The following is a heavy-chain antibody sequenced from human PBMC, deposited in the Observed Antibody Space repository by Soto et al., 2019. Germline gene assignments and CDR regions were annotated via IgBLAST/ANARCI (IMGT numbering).Heavy chain of an antibody. J-gene: IGHJ6*02. CDR2: IIPIFGTA. CDR3: AREYSSSHYYYYGMDV. D-gene: IGHD6-13*01. CDR1: GGNFSSYA. Sequence: GASVKVSFKASGGNFSSYAISWVRQAHGQGLEWMGGIIPIFGTANYAQKFQGRVTITADESTSTAYMELSSLRSEDTAVYYCAREYSSSHYYYYGMDVWGQGTTVTVSS. V-gene: IGHV1-69*13.